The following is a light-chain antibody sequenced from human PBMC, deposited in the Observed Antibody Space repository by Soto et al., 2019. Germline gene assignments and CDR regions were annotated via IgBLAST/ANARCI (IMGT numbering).Light chain of an antibody. CDR1: QSVDSTF. Sequence: EVVLTQSPGSLSLSPWQRATLACRASQSVDSTFFAWYQKKPGQAPRLLIYGASKRATGIPDRFSGSGSGTDFTLIISRLEPEDSAVYYCQQYRSSVTFGQGTKVEIK. CDR3: QQYRSSVT. CDR2: GAS. J-gene: IGKJ1*01. V-gene: IGKV3-20*01.